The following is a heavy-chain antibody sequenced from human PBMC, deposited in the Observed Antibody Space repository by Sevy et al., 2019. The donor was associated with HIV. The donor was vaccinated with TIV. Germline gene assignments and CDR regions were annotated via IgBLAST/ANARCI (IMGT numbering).Heavy chain of an antibody. CDR3: ARADLDSTTFFYYYGLDV. D-gene: IGHD2-2*01. Sequence: ASVKVSCKASGYSLNSYDINWVRQATGQGLEWMGWMNPDSGRRGYAPKFQGRVTMTTDTSKGTAYMELRGRRSDDSDVYYCARADLDSTTFFYYYGLDVWGQGTTVTVSS. J-gene: IGHJ6*02. CDR1: GYSLNSYD. V-gene: IGHV1-8*01. CDR2: MNPDSGRR.